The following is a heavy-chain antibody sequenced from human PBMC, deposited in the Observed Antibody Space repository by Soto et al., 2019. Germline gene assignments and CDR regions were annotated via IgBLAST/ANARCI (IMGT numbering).Heavy chain of an antibody. CDR2: IIPIFGTA. D-gene: IGHD3-3*01. J-gene: IGHJ4*02. V-gene: IGHV1-69*13. Sequence: ASVKVSCKASGGTFSSYAISWVRQAPGQGLEWMGGIIPIFGTANYAQKFQGRVTITADESTSTAYMELSSLRSEDTAVYYCARGLRYDFWSGYYDYWGQGTLVTVSS. CDR1: GGTFSSYA. CDR3: ARGLRYDFWSGYYDY.